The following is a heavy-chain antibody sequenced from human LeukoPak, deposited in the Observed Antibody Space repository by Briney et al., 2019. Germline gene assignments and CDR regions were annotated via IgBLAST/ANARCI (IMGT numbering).Heavy chain of an antibody. V-gene: IGHV3-23*01. CDR1: GFTFSSYA. D-gene: IGHD3-22*01. Sequence: GGSLRLSCAASGFTFSSYAMTWVRQAPGKGLEWVSALSGSGGSTYYADSVKGRFTISRDNSQNTLYLQMNSLRAEDTAVYYCAKDWAGSDRRYYFDYWGQGTLVTVSS. CDR2: LSGSGGST. J-gene: IGHJ4*02. CDR3: AKDWAGSDRRYYFDY.